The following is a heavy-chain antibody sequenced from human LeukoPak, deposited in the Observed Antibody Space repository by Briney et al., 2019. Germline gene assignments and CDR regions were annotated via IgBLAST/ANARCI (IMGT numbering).Heavy chain of an antibody. CDR2: IDPSDSYT. D-gene: IGHD2-2*01. CDR1: GYSFTSYW. J-gene: IGHJ5*02. Sequence: GESLKTSCKGSGYSFTSYWISWVRQMPGKGLEWMGRIDPSDSYTNYSPSFQGHVTISADKSISTAYLQWSSLKASDTAMYYCARQRTVVPAAIDWFDPWGQGTLVTVSS. CDR3: ARQRTVVPAAIDWFDP. V-gene: IGHV5-10-1*01.